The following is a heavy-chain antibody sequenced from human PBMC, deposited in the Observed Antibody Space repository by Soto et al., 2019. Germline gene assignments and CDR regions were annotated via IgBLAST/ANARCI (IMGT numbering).Heavy chain of an antibody. CDR3: AKDPTIRFLEWYHPPYGMDV. J-gene: IGHJ6*02. CDR2: ISGSGGST. CDR1: GFTFSSYA. V-gene: IGHV3-23*01. D-gene: IGHD3-3*01. Sequence: GGSLRLSCAASGFTFSSYAMSWVRQAPGKGLEWVSAISGSGGSTYYADSVKGRFTISRDNSKNTLYLQMNSLRAEDTAVYYCAKDPTIRFLEWYHPPYGMDVWGQGTTVTVSS.